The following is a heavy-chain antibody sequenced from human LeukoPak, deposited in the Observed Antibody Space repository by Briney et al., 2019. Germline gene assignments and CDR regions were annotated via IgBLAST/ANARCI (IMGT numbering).Heavy chain of an antibody. J-gene: IGHJ4*02. CDR1: GYTFSSYS. Sequence: GRSLRLSCLASGYTFSSYSINWVRQAPGKGLEWVSSTSVRSNYIYYADSVRGRFRISRDDARDSLYLQMNSLRAEDTAVYYCVRLRRNSDTSGFYYYYDFWGQGTLVTVSS. CDR2: TSVRSNYI. CDR3: VRLRRNSDTSGFYYYYDF. D-gene: IGHD3-22*01. V-gene: IGHV3-21*01.